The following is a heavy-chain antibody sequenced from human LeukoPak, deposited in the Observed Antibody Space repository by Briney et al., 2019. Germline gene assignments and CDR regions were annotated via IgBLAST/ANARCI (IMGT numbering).Heavy chain of an antibody. CDR1: GGSISSYY. Sequence: SETLSLTCTVSGGSISSYYWSWVRQPAGKGLEWIGRIYASGNTNYNPSLKGRVTMSLDTSKNQFSLNLSSVTAADTAVYYCARGRGSSWHYFDYWGRGTLVTVSS. V-gene: IGHV4-4*07. D-gene: IGHD6-13*01. CDR3: ARGRGSSWHYFDY. CDR2: IYASGNT. J-gene: IGHJ4*02.